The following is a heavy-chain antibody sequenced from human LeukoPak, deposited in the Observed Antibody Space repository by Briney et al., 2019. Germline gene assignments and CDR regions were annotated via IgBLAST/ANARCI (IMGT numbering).Heavy chain of an antibody. D-gene: IGHD3-3*01. J-gene: IGHJ5*02. CDR2: IYTSGST. V-gene: IGHV4-61*02. CDR1: GGSISSGSYY. CDR3: ASSSTTIFGVVRGTWFDP. Sequence: SETLSLTCTVSGGSISSGSYYWSWIRQPAGKGLEWIGRIYTSGSTNYNPSLKSRVTISVDTSKNQFSLKLSSVTAADTAVYYCASSSTTIFGVVRGTWFDPWGQGTLVTVSS.